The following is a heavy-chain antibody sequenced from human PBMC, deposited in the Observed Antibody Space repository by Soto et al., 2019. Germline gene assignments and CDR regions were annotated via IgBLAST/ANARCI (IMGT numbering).Heavy chain of an antibody. D-gene: IGHD6-6*01. CDR3: AREKFSAARLFDY. CDR1: GGSISSGGYY. V-gene: IGHV4-31*03. CDR2: ISYSGST. J-gene: IGHJ4*02. Sequence: QVQLQESGPGLVKPSQTLSLTCTVSGGSISSGGYYWSWIGQHPGKGLEWIGYISYSGSTYYNPSLKSRVTISVDTSTNQFSLKLSSVTAADTAVYYCAREKFSAARLFDYWGQGTLVTVSS.